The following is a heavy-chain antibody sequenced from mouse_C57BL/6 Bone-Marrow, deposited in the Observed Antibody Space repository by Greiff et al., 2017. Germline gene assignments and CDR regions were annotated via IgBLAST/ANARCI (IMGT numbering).Heavy chain of an antibody. CDR2: INPNYGTT. CDR1: GYSFTDYN. Sequence: EVKLMESGPELVKPGASVKISCKASGYSFTDYNMNWVKQSNGKSLEWIGVINPNYGTTSDNQKFKGKATLTVDQSSSTAYMQLNSLTSEDSAVYYCARGYDYDYAMDYWGQGTSVTVSS. J-gene: IGHJ4*01. D-gene: IGHD2-4*01. V-gene: IGHV1-39*01. CDR3: ARGYDYDYAMDY.